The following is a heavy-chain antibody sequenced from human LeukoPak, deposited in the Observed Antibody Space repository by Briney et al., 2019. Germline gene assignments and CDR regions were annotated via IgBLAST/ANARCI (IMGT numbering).Heavy chain of an antibody. V-gene: IGHV4-61*02. CDR2: IYTIENT. CDR3: ARGRDYGGTLDY. D-gene: IGHD4-17*01. J-gene: IGHJ4*02. CDR1: GGSXSXXSFY. Sequence: XXXCTXXGGSXSXXSFYWXXXRQPXGKXXEWIGRIYTIENTNYNPSLKSRVTISVDTSKNQFSLKLSSVTAADTAVYYCARGRDYGGTLDYWGQGTLVTVSS.